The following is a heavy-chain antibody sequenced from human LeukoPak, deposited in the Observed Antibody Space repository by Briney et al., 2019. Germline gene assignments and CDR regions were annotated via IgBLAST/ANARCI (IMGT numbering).Heavy chain of an antibody. J-gene: IGHJ4*02. CDR1: GGTFSSYA. CDR2: IIPIFGTA. CDR3: AREPEPLRFSDGGYFDY. D-gene: IGHD3-3*01. V-gene: IGHV1-69*05. Sequence: GSSVKVSCKASGGTFSSYAISWVRQAPGQGLEWMGRIIPIFGTANYAQKFQGRVTITTDESTSTAYMELSSLRSEDTAVYYCAREPEPLRFSDGGYFDYWGQGTLVTVSS.